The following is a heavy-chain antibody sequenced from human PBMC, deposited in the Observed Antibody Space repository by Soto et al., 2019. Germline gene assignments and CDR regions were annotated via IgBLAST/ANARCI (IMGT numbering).Heavy chain of an antibody. CDR3: ARGNIAEGPQPAAMVGIVYWFDP. CDR2: INAGNGNT. D-gene: IGHD2-2*01. Sequence: ASVKVSCKASGYTFTSYAMHWVRQAPGQRLEWMGWINAGNGNTKYSQKFQGRVTITRDTSASTAYMELSSLRSEDTAVYYCARGNIAEGPQPAAMVGIVYWFDPWGQGTLVTVSS. V-gene: IGHV1-3*01. J-gene: IGHJ5*02. CDR1: GYTFTSYA.